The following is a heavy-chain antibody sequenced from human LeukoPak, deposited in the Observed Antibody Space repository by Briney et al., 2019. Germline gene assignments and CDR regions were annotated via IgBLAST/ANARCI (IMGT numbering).Heavy chain of an antibody. V-gene: IGHV4-59*12. CDR1: GGSISSYY. J-gene: IGHJ4*02. CDR3: ARSIMTSVTTFGY. D-gene: IGHD4-17*01. CDR2: IYYSGST. Sequence: SETLSLTCTVSGGSISSYYWSWIRQPPGKGLEWIGYIYYSGSTNYNPSLKSRVTISVDTSKNQFSLKLSSVTAADAAVYYCARSIMTSVTTFGYWGQGTLVTLSS.